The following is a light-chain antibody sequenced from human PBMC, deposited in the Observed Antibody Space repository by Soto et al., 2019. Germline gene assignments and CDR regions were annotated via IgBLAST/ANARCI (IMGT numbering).Light chain of an antibody. CDR3: QQYDNSPWT. CDR1: QSVRSSY. CDR2: GAS. V-gene: IGKV3-20*01. J-gene: IGKJ1*01. Sequence: EIVLTQSPGTLSLSPGEGATLSCRASQSVRSSYLAWYQQKPGQAPRLLIYGASSRATGIPDRFSGGGSGTDFTLTISRLEPEDFAVYYCQQYDNSPWTFGQGTKVEIK.